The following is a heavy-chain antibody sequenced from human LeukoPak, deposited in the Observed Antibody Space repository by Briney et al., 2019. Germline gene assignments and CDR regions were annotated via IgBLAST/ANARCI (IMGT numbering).Heavy chain of an antibody. Sequence: ASVKVSCKASGYTFTSFGLTWVRQAPGHGLEWMGWISGYNGETSYAHRFQDRFTMTTDTSTSTAYMELRSLTSDDTAVYYCARGDGDYWGQGSLVTVSS. J-gene: IGHJ4*02. CDR2: ISGYNGET. CDR3: ARGDGDY. CDR1: GYTFTSFG. D-gene: IGHD5-24*01. V-gene: IGHV1-18*01.